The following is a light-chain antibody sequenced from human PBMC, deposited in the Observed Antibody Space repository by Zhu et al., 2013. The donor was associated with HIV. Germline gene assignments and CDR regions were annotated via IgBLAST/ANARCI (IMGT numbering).Light chain of an antibody. Sequence: DIQMTQSPSSLSASVGDRVTMTCRASQAISNYVAWYQQKPGKPPQSLIYAASSLQSGVPSKFSGSGSGTDFTLEISRVEADDVGIYYCMESLHTPRTFGGGTKVEIK. J-gene: IGKJ4*01. CDR3: MESLHTPRT. V-gene: IGKV1-16*02. CDR1: QAISNY. CDR2: AAS.